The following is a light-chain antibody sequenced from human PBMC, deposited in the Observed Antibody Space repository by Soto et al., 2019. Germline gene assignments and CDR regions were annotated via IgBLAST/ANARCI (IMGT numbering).Light chain of an antibody. CDR2: GAS. Sequence: ETVLTQSPGTLSLSPGERVTLSCRASQSVCSRCFAWYQQKPGQSPRLLIYGASTRATGIPDRFSGSGSGTYFTRTISRLEPEDFAVYYCQHYGTTPWTFGQGTKVGIK. V-gene: IGKV3-20*01. J-gene: IGKJ1*01. CDR1: QSVCSRC. CDR3: QHYGTTPWT.